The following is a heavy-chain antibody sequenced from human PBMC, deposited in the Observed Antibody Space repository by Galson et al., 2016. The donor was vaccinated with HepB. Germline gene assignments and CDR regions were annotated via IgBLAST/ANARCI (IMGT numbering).Heavy chain of an antibody. Sequence: SLRLSCAASGFPFFSYSLHWVRQAPGEGLEWVAVISEDGSKKSYADSVKGRVTISRDNSKNTIYLQMGRPRVEDTATYYCARDLTLVQSNTPLDYFSYGMDVWGKGTTVTVSS. J-gene: IGHJ6*04. CDR1: GFPFFSYS. CDR3: ARDLTLVQSNTPLDYFSYGMDV. V-gene: IGHV3-30*04. D-gene: IGHD3-10*01. CDR2: ISEDGSKK.